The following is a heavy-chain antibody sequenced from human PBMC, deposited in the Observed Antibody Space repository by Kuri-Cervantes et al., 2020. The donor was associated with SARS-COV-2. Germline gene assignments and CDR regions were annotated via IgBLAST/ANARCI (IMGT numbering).Heavy chain of an antibody. J-gene: IGHJ5*02. CDR1: GFTFSSYA. V-gene: IGHV3-30*04. Sequence: GESLKISCAASGFTFSSYAMHWVRQAPGKGLEWVAVISYDGSNKYYADSVKGRFTISRDNSKNTLYLQMNSLRAEDTAVYYCARAFGGSYFNWFEPWGQGTLVTVSS. D-gene: IGHD1-26*01. CDR3: ARAFGGSYFNWFEP. CDR2: ISYDGSNK.